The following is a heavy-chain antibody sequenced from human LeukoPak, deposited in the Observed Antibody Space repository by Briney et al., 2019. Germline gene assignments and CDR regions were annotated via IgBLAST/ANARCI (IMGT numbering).Heavy chain of an antibody. CDR2: IKSKTNGGTT. CDR1: GFTFSNAW. D-gene: IGHD1-14*01. V-gene: IGHV3-15*01. J-gene: IGHJ4*02. CDR3: TADDPLNRY. Sequence: GGSLRLSCAASGFTFSNAWMSWGRQAPGKGLEWVGRIKSKTNGGTTEYAEPVKGRLTISRDDSKNTLYLQMNSLKTEDTAVYYCTADDPLNRYWGRGTLVTVSS.